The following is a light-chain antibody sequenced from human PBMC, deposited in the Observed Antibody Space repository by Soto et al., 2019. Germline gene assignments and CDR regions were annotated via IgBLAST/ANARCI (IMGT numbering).Light chain of an antibody. CDR3: QQYDIWPPIT. CDR2: GAS. V-gene: IGKV3-20*01. Sequence: DIVLTQSPGTLSLSPGERATLSCRASQSVSSNYLAWYQQKPGQAPRLLISGASSRATGIPDRFYGSGSGTEFTLTISSLQSEDFVVYYCQQYDIWPPITFGQGTRLEIK. J-gene: IGKJ5*01. CDR1: QSVSSNY.